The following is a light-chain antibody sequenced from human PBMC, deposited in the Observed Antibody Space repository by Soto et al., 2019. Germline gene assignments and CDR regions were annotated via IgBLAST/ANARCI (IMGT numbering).Light chain of an antibody. CDR2: RAS. J-gene: IGKJ4*01. CDR3: QQRRNWLLS. Sequence: EIVMTQSPATLSVSPGERATLSCRAGQDVLTNLAWYQQKPGQSPRLLIYRASTRATGVPARFSGSGSGTDFTLTISSLEPEDFAVYYCQQRRNWLLSFGGGTKVDIK. CDR1: QDVLTN. V-gene: IGKV3-15*01.